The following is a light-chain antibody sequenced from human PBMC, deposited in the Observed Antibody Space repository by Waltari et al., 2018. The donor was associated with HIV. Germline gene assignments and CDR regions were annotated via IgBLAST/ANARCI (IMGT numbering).Light chain of an antibody. CDR3: QQYYSTPPT. Sequence: DIVMTQSPDPLAVSMGERATTHCKSSQSVLYSSNNKNYLAWYQQKPGQPPKLLIYWASTRESGVPDRFSGSGSGTDFTLTISSLQAEDVAVYYCQQYYSTPPTFGQGTKVEIK. CDR1: QSVLYSSNNKNY. J-gene: IGKJ1*01. V-gene: IGKV4-1*01. CDR2: WAS.